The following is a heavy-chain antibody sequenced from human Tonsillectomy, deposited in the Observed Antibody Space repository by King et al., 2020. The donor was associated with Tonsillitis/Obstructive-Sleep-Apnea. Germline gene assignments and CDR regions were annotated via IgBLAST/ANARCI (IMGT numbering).Heavy chain of an antibody. J-gene: IGHJ4*02. D-gene: IGHD2-21*01. Sequence: VQLVESGGGVVQPGRSLRLSCAASGFTFSSYGMHWVRQPPGKGLEWVAVIWYDGSNKYYADSVKGRFTISRDNSKNTLYLQMNSLRAEDTAVYYCAGDRGGVCDYWGQGTLVTVSS. V-gene: IGHV3-33*01. CDR2: IWYDGSNK. CDR3: AGDRGGVCDY. CDR1: GFTFSSYG.